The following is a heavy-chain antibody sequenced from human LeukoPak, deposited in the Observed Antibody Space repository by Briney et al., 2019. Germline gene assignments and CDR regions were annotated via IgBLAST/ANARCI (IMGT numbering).Heavy chain of an antibody. Sequence: GASVKVSCKASGYTFTSYYMHWVRQAPGQGLEWMGIINPSGGSTSYAQKFQGRVTMTRDMSTSTVYMELSSLRSEDTAVYHCARDVKIAARLTYFDYWGQGTLVTVSS. V-gene: IGHV1-46*01. J-gene: IGHJ4*02. CDR1: GYTFTSYY. CDR3: ARDVKIAARLTYFDY. CDR2: INPSGGST. D-gene: IGHD6-6*01.